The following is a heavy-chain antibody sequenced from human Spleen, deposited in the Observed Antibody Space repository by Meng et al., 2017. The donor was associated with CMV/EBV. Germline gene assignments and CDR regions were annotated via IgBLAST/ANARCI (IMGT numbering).Heavy chain of an antibody. V-gene: IGHV1-69*05. CDR3: ARAEEGFLEWLCED. J-gene: IGHJ4*02. CDR1: GYTFTSYG. D-gene: IGHD3-22*01. Sequence: KASGYTFTSYGISWVRQAPGQGLEWMGWILTLFGTTNYAQKFQDRVTITTDKSATTVYMELTSLRSEDTAVYYCARAEEGFLEWLCEDWGQGTLVTVSS. CDR2: ILTLFGTT.